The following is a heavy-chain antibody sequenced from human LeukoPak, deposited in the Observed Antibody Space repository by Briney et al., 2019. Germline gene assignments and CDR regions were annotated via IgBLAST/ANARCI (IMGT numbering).Heavy chain of an antibody. J-gene: IGHJ6*03. CDR2: ISDNGRDR. V-gene: IGHV3-30*01. CDR1: GFTFSSFA. CDR3: ARAQGGASWNPYYYYLDV. D-gene: IGHD2-21*01. Sequence: GRSLRHSCAASGFTFSSFAVHWVRQAPGKGLEWLAVISDNGRDRSYADSVEGRFTISRDNSKHTLYMEMNSLRGDDTAVYYCARAQGGASWNPYYYYLDVWGKGTTVTVSS.